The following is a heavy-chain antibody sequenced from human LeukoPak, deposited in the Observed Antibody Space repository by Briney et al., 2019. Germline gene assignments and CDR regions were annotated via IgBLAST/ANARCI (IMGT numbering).Heavy chain of an antibody. D-gene: IGHD6-13*01. CDR1: GGSVSGYY. V-gene: IGHV4-59*08. CDR3: TSHPSTWYTGGLII. CDR2: IYSSGST. Sequence: SETLSLTCTVSGGSVSGYYWSWIRQPPGKGLEWIGYIYSSGSTSYNPSLKSRGTISVDTSKNQFSLKLSSVTAADTAVYYCTSHPSTWYTGGLIIWSQGTLVTVSS. J-gene: IGHJ4*02.